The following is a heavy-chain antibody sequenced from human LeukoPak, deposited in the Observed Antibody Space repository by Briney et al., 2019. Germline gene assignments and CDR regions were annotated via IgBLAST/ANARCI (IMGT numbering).Heavy chain of an antibody. D-gene: IGHD3-9*01. CDR2: ITASSTAI. Sequence: PGGSLRLSCAASGFTFNTYTMNWVRQAPGKGLEWVSSITASSTAIYSADSVKGRFTISRDNAKNSLYLQMNSLRAEDTAVYYCARTYYDILTGYNPYFDYWGQGILVTVSS. V-gene: IGHV3-21*01. J-gene: IGHJ4*02. CDR3: ARTYYDILTGYNPYFDY. CDR1: GFTFNTYT.